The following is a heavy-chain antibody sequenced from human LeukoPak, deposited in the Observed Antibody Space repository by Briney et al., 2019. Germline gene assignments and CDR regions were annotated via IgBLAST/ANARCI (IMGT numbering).Heavy chain of an antibody. Sequence: PSETLSLTCSVSGDSISSRAYYWAWIRQPPGKGLEWIGSIYYSGSTYYNPSLKIRVTMSVETSKNQFSLKLSSVTAADTAVYYCARHMIEAAIQNWFDPWGQGTLATVSS. CDR1: GDSISSRAYY. D-gene: IGHD3-16*01. CDR3: ARHMIEAAIQNWFDP. CDR2: IYYSGST. V-gene: IGHV4-39*01. J-gene: IGHJ5*02.